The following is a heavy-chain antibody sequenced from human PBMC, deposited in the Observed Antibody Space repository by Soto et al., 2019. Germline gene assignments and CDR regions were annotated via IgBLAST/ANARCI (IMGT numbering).Heavy chain of an antibody. Sequence: GGSLRLSCAASGFTFSSYAMSWVRLAPGKGLEWVSAISGSGGSTYYADSVKGRFTISRDNAKNTLYLQMNSLRVEDTAVYFCVRDRGYPDSFDIWGPGTLVTVSS. CDR2: ISGSGGST. J-gene: IGHJ3*02. V-gene: IGHV3-23*01. CDR3: VRDRGYPDSFDI. D-gene: IGHD3-10*01. CDR1: GFTFSSYA.